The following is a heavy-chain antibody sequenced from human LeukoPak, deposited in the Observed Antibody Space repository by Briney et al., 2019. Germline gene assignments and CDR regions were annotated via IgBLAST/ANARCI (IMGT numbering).Heavy chain of an antibody. Sequence: ASVKVSCKASGYTFSSYAMHWVRQAPGQRLEWMGWINAGNGNTKYSQKFQGRVTITRDTSASTAYMELSSLRSEDTAVYYCARPTYGSGSPDYWGQGTLVTVSS. V-gene: IGHV1-3*01. CDR3: ARPTYGSGSPDY. J-gene: IGHJ4*02. CDR2: INAGNGNT. CDR1: GYTFSSYA. D-gene: IGHD3-10*01.